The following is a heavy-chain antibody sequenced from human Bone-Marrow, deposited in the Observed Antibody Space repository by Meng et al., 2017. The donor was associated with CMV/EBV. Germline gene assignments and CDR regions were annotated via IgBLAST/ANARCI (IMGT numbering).Heavy chain of an antibody. D-gene: IGHD3-3*01. J-gene: IGHJ6*02. V-gene: IGHV3-7*01. CDR1: GFTFSSYW. CDR3: ARANDFWSGYNYYYYGMDV. CDR2: IKQDGSEK. Sequence: LSLTCAASGFTFSSYWMSWVRQAPGKGLEWVANIKQDGSEKYYVDSVKGRFTISRDNAKNSLYLQMNSLRAEDTAVYYCARANDFWSGYNYYYYGMDVWGQGTTVTVSS.